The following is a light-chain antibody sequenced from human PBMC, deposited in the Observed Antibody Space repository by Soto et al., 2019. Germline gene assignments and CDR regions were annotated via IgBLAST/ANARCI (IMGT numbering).Light chain of an antibody. V-gene: IGLV2-11*01. CDR2: DVT. J-gene: IGLJ3*02. CDR1: XSXVGGXDF. Sequence: QSALTQPRSXSGSPGQXVTLSXTXTXSXVGGXDFVSWYXXYPGKAPKLIIYDVTKRTSGVPDRFSGSKSGNSASLTISGXQAEDEADYYCSSYASSYILGVFGGGTQLTVL. CDR3: SSYASSYILGV.